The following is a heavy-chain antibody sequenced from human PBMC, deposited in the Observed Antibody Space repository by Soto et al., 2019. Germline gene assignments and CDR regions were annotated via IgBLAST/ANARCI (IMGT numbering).Heavy chain of an antibody. CDR1: GFTFSAYS. J-gene: IGHJ4*02. CDR3: ARDKSPRLLWFGHVVDY. CDR2: ISSGADYT. Sequence: EVQLVESGGGLVKPGGSLRLSCAASGFTFSAYSMNWIRQAPGKGLEWVSCISSGADYTYYTSSVKGRFTISRDDAKKSLYLQMDSLRPEDTAVYYCARDKSPRLLWFGHVVDYWGLGTLVTVSS. V-gene: IGHV3-21*01. D-gene: IGHD3-10*01.